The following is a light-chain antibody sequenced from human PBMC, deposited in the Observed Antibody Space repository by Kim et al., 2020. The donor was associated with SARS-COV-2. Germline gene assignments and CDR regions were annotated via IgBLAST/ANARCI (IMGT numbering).Light chain of an antibody. CDR2: DNN. V-gene: IGLV1-51*01. CDR3: GTWDASLGGLV. J-gene: IGLJ2*01. Sequence: GQHSTHPCAGSRPNIGNKYVSWYQQLPGTAPKLLIYDNNKRPSGIPDRFSGSKSGTSAALGITGLQTGDEADFYCGTWDASLGGLVFGGGTQLTVL. CDR1: RPNIGNKY.